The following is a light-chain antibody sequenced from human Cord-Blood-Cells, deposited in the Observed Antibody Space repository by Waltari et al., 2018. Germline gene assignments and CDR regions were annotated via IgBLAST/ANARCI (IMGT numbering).Light chain of an antibody. CDR1: QSISSY. J-gene: IGKJ2*01. CDR3: QQSYSTPRT. CDR2: AAS. Sequence: DILMTQSPPTLFASVADSATITFLASQSISSYLNWYQQKPGKVPKLLIYAASSLQSGVPSRFSGSGSGTDFTLTISSLQPEDFATYYCQQSYSTPRTFGQGTKLEIK. V-gene: IGKV1-39*01.